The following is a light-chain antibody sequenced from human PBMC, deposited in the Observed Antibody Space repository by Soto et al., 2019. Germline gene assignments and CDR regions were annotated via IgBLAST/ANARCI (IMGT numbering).Light chain of an antibody. V-gene: IGKV1-5*01. CDR1: QSISNW. Sequence: GDRVTITCRASQSISNWLAWYQLKPGKAPKLLIFDASNLESGVQSRFSGGGSGTEFTLTISSLQPDDFATYYCMQYNTYRACGQGTKVDIK. CDR2: DAS. CDR3: MQYNTYRA. J-gene: IGKJ1*01.